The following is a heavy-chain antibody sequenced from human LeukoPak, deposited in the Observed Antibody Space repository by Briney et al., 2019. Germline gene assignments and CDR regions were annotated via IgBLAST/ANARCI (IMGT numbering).Heavy chain of an antibody. D-gene: IGHD2-2*01. V-gene: IGHV4-59*01. CDR3: ARSPNRDLVVPAGIGSFFDP. CDR2: IYYSVST. J-gene: IGHJ5*02. CDR1: GGSISSYY. Sequence: SATLSLTCTVSGGSISSYYCSWIRQPPGKGMEWIGYIYYSVSTNYNPSLKSRVTISVDTSKNQCSLKLSSVTAADTAVYYCARSPNRDLVVPAGIGSFFDPGGQGNLVTVSS.